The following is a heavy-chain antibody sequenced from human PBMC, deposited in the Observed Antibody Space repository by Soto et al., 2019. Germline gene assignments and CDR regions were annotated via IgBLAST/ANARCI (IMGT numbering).Heavy chain of an antibody. J-gene: IGHJ4*02. Sequence: QVQLQQWGAGLLKPSETLSLTCAVYGGSFSGYYWSWIRQPPGKGLEWIGEINHSGSTNYNPSLKSRVTISLDTSKNQFSLKLSSVTAADTAVYYCARSLNWGGNYWGQGTLVTVSS. CDR3: ARSLNWGGNY. CDR1: GGSFSGYY. CDR2: INHSGST. D-gene: IGHD7-27*01. V-gene: IGHV4-34*01.